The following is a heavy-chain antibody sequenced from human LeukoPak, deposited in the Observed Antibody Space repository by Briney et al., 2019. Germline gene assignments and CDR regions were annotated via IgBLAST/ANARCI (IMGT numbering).Heavy chain of an antibody. V-gene: IGHV3-9*01. D-gene: IGHD4-17*01. CDR3: AKDTAYGDYEFVD. Sequence: GGSLRLSCAASGFTFDDYAMHWVRQAPGKGLEWVSGISWNSGSISYADSVKGRFTISRDNAKNSLYLQMNSLRAEDTALYYCAKDTAYGDYEFVDWGQGTLVTVSS. CDR2: ISWNSGSI. CDR1: GFTFDDYA. J-gene: IGHJ4*02.